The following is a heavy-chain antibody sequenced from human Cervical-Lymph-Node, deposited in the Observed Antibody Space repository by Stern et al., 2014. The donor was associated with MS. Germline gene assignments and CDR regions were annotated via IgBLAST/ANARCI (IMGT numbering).Heavy chain of an antibody. J-gene: IGHJ3*01. Sequence: QVQLVQSGAEVKKPGASVKVSCKGSGYTFTAYYIQWVRQAPGQGLEWMGWINPNTGAQNNAQKFQGRVTMTRDTSISTVYMELSSLTSDDMAVYYCARGIRYSWNNNAPAFDVWGQGTMVTVSS. V-gene: IGHV1-2*02. D-gene: IGHD1/OR15-1a*01. CDR2: INPNTGAQ. CDR1: GYTFTAYY. CDR3: ARGIRYSWNNNAPAFDV.